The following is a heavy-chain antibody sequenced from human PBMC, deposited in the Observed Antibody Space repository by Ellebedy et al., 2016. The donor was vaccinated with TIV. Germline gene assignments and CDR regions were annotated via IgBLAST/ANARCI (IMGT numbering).Heavy chain of an antibody. D-gene: IGHD1-26*01. CDR1: GFTFSTYG. CDR3: TRASDLDY. V-gene: IGHV3-48*02. Sequence: GGSLRLXXAASGFTFSTYGMTWVRQAPGKGLQWVSYISSSGTPIYYADSVKGRFTISRDNAKNSLYLQLNSLRDEDTAVYYCTRASDLDYWGQGTLVTVSS. CDR2: ISSSGTPI. J-gene: IGHJ4*02.